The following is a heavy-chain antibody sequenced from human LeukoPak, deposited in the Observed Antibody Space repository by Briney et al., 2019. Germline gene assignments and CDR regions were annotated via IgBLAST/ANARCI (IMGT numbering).Heavy chain of an antibody. CDR1: GGSISNYF. CDR3: ARGASGSYHYFDY. CDR2: IYTSGST. V-gene: IGHV4-4*07. J-gene: IGHJ4*02. D-gene: IGHD1-26*01. Sequence: SETLSLTCTVSGGSISNYFWSWIWQPAGKGLEWIGRIYTSGSTAYNPSLKSRVTMSVDTSKNQFSLKLTSVTAADTAVYYCARGASGSYHYFDYWGQGTLVTVSS.